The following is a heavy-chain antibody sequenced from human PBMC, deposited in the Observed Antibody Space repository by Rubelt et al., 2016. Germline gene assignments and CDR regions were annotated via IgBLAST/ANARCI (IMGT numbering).Heavy chain of an antibody. D-gene: IGHD4-17*01. CDR1: GFTFSSYS. CDR3: ARDKETTVTTAYYYGMDV. Sequence: GGSLRLSCAASGFTFSSYSMNWVRQAPGKGLEWVSYISSSSSTIYYADSVKGRFTISRDNAKNSLYLQMNSLRAEDTAVYYCARDKETTVTTAYYYGMDVWGQGTTVTVSS. V-gene: IGHV3-48*04. CDR2: ISSSSSTI. J-gene: IGHJ6*02.